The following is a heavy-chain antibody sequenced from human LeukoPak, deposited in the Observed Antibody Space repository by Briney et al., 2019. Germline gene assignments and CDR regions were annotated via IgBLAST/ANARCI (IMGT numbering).Heavy chain of an antibody. V-gene: IGHV3-7*01. CDR3: ARDDETPGLVFDN. CDR2: IKQDGSEI. Sequence: PGGSLRLSCAASGFTFSSYWMSWVRQAPGKGLEWVANIKQDGSEIYYVDSVKGRFTISRDNAKNSLYLQMNSLRGEDTAIYYCARDDETPGLVFDNWGQGTLVTVSS. CDR1: GFTFSSYW. J-gene: IGHJ4*02. D-gene: IGHD6-19*01.